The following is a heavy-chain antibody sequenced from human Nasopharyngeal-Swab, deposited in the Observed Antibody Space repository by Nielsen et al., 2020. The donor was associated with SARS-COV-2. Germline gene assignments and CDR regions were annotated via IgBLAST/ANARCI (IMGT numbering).Heavy chain of an antibody. J-gene: IGHJ6*02. CDR2: IYYSGST. V-gene: IGHV4-59*01. Sequence: SETLSLTCTVSGGSISSYYWSWIRQPPGKGLEWIGYIYYSGSTNYNPSLKSRVTISVDTSKNQFSLKLSSVTAADTAVYYCARNFKHYYYYGMGVWGQGTTVTVSS. D-gene: IGHD1-7*01. CDR1: GGSISSYY. CDR3: ARNFKHYYYYGMGV.